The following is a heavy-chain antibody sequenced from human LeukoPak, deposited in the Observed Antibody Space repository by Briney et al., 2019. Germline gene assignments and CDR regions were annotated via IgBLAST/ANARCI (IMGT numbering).Heavy chain of an antibody. D-gene: IGHD6-13*01. CDR2: ISSSSSYI. V-gene: IGHV3-21*01. CDR1: GFTFSSYS. CDR3: ARGAVGYTNYYYGMDV. Sequence: GGSLRLSCAASGFTFSSYSMNWVRQAPGKGLEWVSSISSSSSYIYYADSVKGRFTISRDNAKNSLYLQMNSLRAEDTAVYYCARGAVGYTNYYYGMDVWGQGTTVTVSS. J-gene: IGHJ6*02.